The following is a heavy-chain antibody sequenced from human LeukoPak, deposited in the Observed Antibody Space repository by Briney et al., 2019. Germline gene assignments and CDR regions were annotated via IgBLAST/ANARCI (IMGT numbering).Heavy chain of an antibody. D-gene: IGHD3-3*01. CDR3: ARTFLRGFDY. V-gene: IGHV3-66*01. Sequence: GGSLRLSCAASGFPVSSNYMSWVRPAPGKGLEWVSVIYSGGSTYYADSVKGRFTISRDNSKNTLYLQMNSLRAEDTAVYYCARTFLRGFDYWGQGTLVTVSS. J-gene: IGHJ4*02. CDR1: GFPVSSNY. CDR2: IYSGGST.